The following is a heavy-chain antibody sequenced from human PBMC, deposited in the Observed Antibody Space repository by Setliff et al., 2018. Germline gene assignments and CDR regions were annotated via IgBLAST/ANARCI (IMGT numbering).Heavy chain of an antibody. Sequence: PGGSLRLSCAASGFTLSPYAMSWVRQAPGKGLEWVSSISNSGGEIHYADSVKGRFTISRDNSRNSLYLQMNSLRVEDTASYYCARDPNGDYVGTFDPWGQGILVTVSS. CDR1: GFTLSPYA. V-gene: IGHV3-23*01. CDR2: ISNSGGEI. D-gene: IGHD4-17*01. J-gene: IGHJ5*02. CDR3: ARDPNGDYVGTFDP.